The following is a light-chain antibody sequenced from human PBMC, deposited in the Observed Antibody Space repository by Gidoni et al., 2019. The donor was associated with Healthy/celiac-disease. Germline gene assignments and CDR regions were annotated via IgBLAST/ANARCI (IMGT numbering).Light chain of an antibody. J-gene: IGLJ1*01. Sequence: QSALTQPASVSGSPGQSITISCTGTSSDVCGYNYVSWYQQHPGKATKLMIYDVRNRPSGVSNRFSGSKSGNTASLTISGLQAEDEADYYCSSYTSSSTSLFGTGTKVTVL. CDR2: DVR. V-gene: IGLV2-14*03. CDR3: SSYTSSSTSL. CDR1: SSDVCGYNY.